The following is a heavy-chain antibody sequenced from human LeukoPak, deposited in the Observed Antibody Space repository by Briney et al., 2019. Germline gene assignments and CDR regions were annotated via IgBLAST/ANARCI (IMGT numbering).Heavy chain of an antibody. J-gene: IGHJ4*02. CDR1: GFNFSSYG. D-gene: IGHD1-26*01. CDR2: VWYDGTTK. V-gene: IGHV3-33*06. Sequence: QPGGSLRLSCAASGFNFSSYGMYWVRQAPGKGLEWVALVWYDGTTKHYADSVRGRFTNSRDNSKNTLHLQMNGLRAEDTAIYYCAKVPYSGSYHDYFFDSWGQGTLVTVSS. CDR3: AKVPYSGSYHDYFFDS.